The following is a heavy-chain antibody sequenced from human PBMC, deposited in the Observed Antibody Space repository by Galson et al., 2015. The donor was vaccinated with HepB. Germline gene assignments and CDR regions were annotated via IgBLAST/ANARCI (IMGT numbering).Heavy chain of an antibody. CDR3: ETIRVGFCITTSCKADDFDI. CDR1: GYTFSTYY. Sequence: SVKVSCKASGYTFSTYYIHWVRQAPGQGLEWMGIINPSGGRTNYAQKFQDRVTMTRDTSTSTVYMQLSSLRSEDTAVYYCETIRVGFCITTSCKADDFDIWGQGTMVTVSS. D-gene: IGHD2-2*01. V-gene: IGHV1-46*01. CDR2: INPSGGRT. J-gene: IGHJ3*02.